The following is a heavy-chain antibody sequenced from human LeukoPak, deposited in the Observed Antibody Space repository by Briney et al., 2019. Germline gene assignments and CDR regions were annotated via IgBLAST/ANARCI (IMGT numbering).Heavy chain of an antibody. D-gene: IGHD2-21*02. CDR2: INPNSGGT. Sequence: ASVKVSCKASGYTFTGYYMHWVRQAPGQGLEWMGWINPNSGGTNYAQKFQGWVTMTRDTSISTAYMELSRLRSDDTAVYYCARDFNAGDSSSFDIWGQGTMVTVSS. CDR3: ARDFNAGDSSSFDI. CDR1: GYTFTGYY. J-gene: IGHJ3*02. V-gene: IGHV1-2*04.